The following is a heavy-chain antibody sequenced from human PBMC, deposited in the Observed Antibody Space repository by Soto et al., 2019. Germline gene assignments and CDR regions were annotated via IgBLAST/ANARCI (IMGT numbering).Heavy chain of an antibody. V-gene: IGHV3-53*01. CDR3: ARAVDYGDYVIRVWGYYYYGMDV. Sequence: PGGSLRLSCAASGFTVSSHYMSWVRQAPGKGLEWVSVIYSGGNTYYADSMKGRITISRDNSKNTLYLQMNSLRAEDTAVYYCARAVDYGDYVIRVWGYYYYGMDVWGQGTTVTVSS. CDR2: IYSGGNT. CDR1: GFTVSSHY. J-gene: IGHJ6*02. D-gene: IGHD4-17*01.